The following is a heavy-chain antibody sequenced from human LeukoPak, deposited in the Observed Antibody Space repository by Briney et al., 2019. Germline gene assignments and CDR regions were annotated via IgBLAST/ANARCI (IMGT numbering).Heavy chain of an antibody. CDR1: GFTFSRYG. J-gene: IGHJ6*03. CDR3: ARGAAVVYYYYYYMDV. CDR2: ISYDGSNK. V-gene: IGHV3-30*04. Sequence: TGGSLRLSCAASGFTFSRYGMHWVRQAPGKGLEWVTAISYDGSNKYYADSVKGRFTISRDNSKNTLYVQMNSLRAEDTAVYYCARGAAVVYYYYYYMDVWGKGTTVTVSS. D-gene: IGHD6-19*01.